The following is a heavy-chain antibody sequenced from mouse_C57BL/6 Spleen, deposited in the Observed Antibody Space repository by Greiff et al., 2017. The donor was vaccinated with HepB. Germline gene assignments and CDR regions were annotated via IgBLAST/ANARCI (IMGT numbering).Heavy chain of an antibody. D-gene: IGHD2-2*01. CDR1: GYTFTSYW. J-gene: IGHJ2*01. Sequence: VQLQESGAELVKPGASVKMSCKASGYTFTSYWITWVKQRPGQGLEWIGDIYPGSGSTNYNEKFKSKATLTVDTSSSTAYMQLSSLTSEDSAVYYYARGGGYIQGYFDYWGQGTTLTVSA. CDR3: ARGGGYIQGYFDY. CDR2: IYPGSGST. V-gene: IGHV1-55*01.